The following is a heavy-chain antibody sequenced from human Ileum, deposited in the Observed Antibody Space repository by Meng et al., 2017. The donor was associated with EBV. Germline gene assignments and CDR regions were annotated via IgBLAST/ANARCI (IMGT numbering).Heavy chain of an antibody. CDR3: ASRELAPFDY. D-gene: IGHD1-26*01. J-gene: IGHJ4*02. CDR1: GGVYSSRKYY. V-gene: IGHV4-39*07. CDR2: IYYSGTT. Sequence: RQVRRPGVCKPSETLSPTCRFSGGVYSSRKYYWGWLRQPPGKALEWIASIYYSGTTYYNQSLQSRVSISVDKYKNQVSLNMTSMTAADTAVYYCASRELAPFDYWGQGTLVTVSS.